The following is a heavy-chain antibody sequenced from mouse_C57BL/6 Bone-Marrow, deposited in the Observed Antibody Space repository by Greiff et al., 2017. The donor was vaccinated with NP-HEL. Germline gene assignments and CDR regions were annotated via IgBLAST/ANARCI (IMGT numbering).Heavy chain of an antibody. Sequence: VQLQQSGAELVRPGTSVKVSCKASGYAFTNYLIEWVKQRPGQGLEWIGVINPGSGGTNYNEKFKGKATLTADKSSSTAYMQLSSLTSEDSAVYFCARTVVASYYAMDYWGQGTSFTVSS. CDR1: GYAFTNYL. CDR2: INPGSGGT. J-gene: IGHJ4*01. CDR3: ARTVVASYYAMDY. V-gene: IGHV1-54*01. D-gene: IGHD1-1*01.